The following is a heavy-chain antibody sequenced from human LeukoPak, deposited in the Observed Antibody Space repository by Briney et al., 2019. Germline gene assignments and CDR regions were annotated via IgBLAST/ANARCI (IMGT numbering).Heavy chain of an antibody. J-gene: IGHJ5*02. CDR2: IYSSGST. V-gene: IGHV4-4*07. D-gene: IGHD2-21*02. CDR1: GGSISSQY. CDR3: ARGYVYGDFP. Sequence: SETLSLTCTVSGGSISSQYWNWIRQPAGKGLEWIGRIYSSGSTIYNPSLKSRVTMSVDTSKNQFSLELSSVTAAGTAVYYCARGYVYGDFPWGQGTLVSVSS.